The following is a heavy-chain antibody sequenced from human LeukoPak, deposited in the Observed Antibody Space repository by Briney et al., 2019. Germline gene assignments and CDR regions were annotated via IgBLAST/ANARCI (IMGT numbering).Heavy chain of an antibody. CDR2: ISGSGGST. Sequence: GGSLRLSCAASGFTFSSYAMSWVRQAPGKGLEWVSGISGSGGSTYYADSVKGRFTISRDNSKNTLYLQMNSLRAEDTAVYYCAKGAGYSSGYRGLFDDWGQGTLVTVSS. D-gene: IGHD5-18*01. CDR1: GFTFSSYA. CDR3: AKGAGYSSGYRGLFDD. J-gene: IGHJ4*02. V-gene: IGHV3-23*01.